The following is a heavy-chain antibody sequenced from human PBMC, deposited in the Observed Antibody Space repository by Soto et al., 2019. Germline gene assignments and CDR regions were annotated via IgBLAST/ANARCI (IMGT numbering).Heavy chain of an antibody. CDR1: GFTVSNNY. J-gene: IGHJ4*02. CDR2: IYSGGYT. CDR3: AARGGGGGY. D-gene: IGHD3-16*01. Sequence: EVQLVESGGGLIQPGGSLRLSCAVSGFTVSNNYMSWVRQAPGKGLEGVSVIYSGGYTAYGDSVKGRFTISRDNSKNTIYLKLNSLRAEEPSVYFWAARGGGGGYWGQGTLVTVSS. V-gene: IGHV3-53*01.